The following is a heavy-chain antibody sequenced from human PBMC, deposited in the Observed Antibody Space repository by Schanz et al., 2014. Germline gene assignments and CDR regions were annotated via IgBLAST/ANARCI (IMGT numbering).Heavy chain of an antibody. J-gene: IGHJ4*02. V-gene: IGHV3-23*01. CDR1: GFTFSGFW. D-gene: IGHD1-20*01. CDR3: ANNWNLDY. Sequence: EVQLLESGGGLIQPGGSLRLSCAASGFTFSGFWMNWVRQAPGKGLEWVSAISGSGGSTYYADSVKGRFTISRDNSKNTLYLQMNSLRAEDTAVYYCANNWNLDYWGQGTLVTVSS. CDR2: ISGSGGST.